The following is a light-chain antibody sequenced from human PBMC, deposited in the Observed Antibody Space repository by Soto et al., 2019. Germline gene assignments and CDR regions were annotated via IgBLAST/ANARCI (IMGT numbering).Light chain of an antibody. CDR1: RSGSYH. V-gene: IGKV3-15*01. CDR3: HHYNDGPGGT. CDR2: GAS. Sequence: EIVMKQSPSTLSVSQGERAILSCLARRSGSYHVAWYKQKPGTAPRLLICGASTRATDIPVRFSVSGSCRQFTLTTSSLQSEDFAVYGCHHYNDGPGGTFGQGTNV. J-gene: IGKJ1*01.